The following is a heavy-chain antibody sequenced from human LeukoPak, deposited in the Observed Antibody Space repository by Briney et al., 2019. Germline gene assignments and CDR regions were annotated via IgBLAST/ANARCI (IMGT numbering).Heavy chain of an antibody. Sequence: ASVKVSCKASGGTFSTYTINWVGQAPGQGLEWMGGIIPIFGTANYAQKFQDRVTITADESTSTAYMELSSLRSEDTAVYYCARGEVRSGYIYGPIDYWAQGTLVTVSS. CDR1: GGTFSTYT. CDR2: IIPIFGTA. CDR3: ARGEVRSGYIYGPIDY. J-gene: IGHJ4*02. D-gene: IGHD5-18*01. V-gene: IGHV1-69*13.